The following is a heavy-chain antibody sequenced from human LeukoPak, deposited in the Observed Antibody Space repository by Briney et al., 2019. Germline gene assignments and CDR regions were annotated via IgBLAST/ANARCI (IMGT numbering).Heavy chain of an antibody. CDR1: GFTFSSYW. Sequence: GGSLRLSCAASGFTFSSYWMSWVRQAPGKGLEWVANKKQDGSEKYYVDSVKGRFTISRDNAKNSLYLQMNSLRAEDTAVYYCARDGPSGWYAYYFDYWGQGTLVTVSS. D-gene: IGHD6-19*01. J-gene: IGHJ4*02. CDR3: ARDGPSGWYAYYFDY. CDR2: KKQDGSEK. V-gene: IGHV3-7*01.